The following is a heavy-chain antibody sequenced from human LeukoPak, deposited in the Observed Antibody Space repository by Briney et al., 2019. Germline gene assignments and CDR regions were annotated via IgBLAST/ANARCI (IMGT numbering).Heavy chain of an antibody. CDR1: GFPFNNYA. CDR3: AKSELSPFKVFN. V-gene: IGHV3-23*01. D-gene: IGHD3-10*01. J-gene: IGHJ4*02. Sequence: GALSLSCAAPGFPFNNYAMIWVRQAPGKGLEWVAAIFGIGRNTYYADSVKGRFTISRHNSKNTLYLQMNSLRVEDTAIYYCAKSELSPFKVFNWGQGTLVAVSS. CDR2: IFGIGRNT.